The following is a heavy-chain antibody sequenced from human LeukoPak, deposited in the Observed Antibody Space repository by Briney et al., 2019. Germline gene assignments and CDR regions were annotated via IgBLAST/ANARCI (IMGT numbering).Heavy chain of an antibody. D-gene: IGHD1-26*01. Sequence: PGGSLRLSCAASGFTFSSYEMNWVRQAPGKGLEWVSYISSSGSTIYYADSVKGRFTISRDNAKNSLYLQMNSLRAEDTAVYYCARGPKVGATRQAYFDYWGQGTLVTVSS. J-gene: IGHJ4*02. CDR3: ARGPKVGATRQAYFDY. CDR1: GFTFSSYE. V-gene: IGHV3-48*03. CDR2: ISSSGSTI.